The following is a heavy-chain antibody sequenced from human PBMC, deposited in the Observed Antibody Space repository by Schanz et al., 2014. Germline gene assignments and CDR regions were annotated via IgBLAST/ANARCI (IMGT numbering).Heavy chain of an antibody. D-gene: IGHD2-15*01. Sequence: EVQLVESGGGLIQPGGSLRLSCAVSGFTVNTNYMRWVRQAPGKGLAWSSSMYINSGSTQYADSVKGRFIITRDSSKTTLFLQRNSLRAEDTAVYFCARDGGRDGSNLALDVWGQGTLVTVSS. J-gene: IGHJ3*01. CDR1: GFTVNTNY. CDR3: ARDGGRDGSNLALDV. V-gene: IGHV3-53*01. CDR2: MYINSGST.